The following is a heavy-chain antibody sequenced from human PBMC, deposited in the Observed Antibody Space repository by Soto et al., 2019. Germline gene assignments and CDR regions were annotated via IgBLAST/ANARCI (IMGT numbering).Heavy chain of an antibody. J-gene: IGHJ4*02. Sequence: EQGLEWMGGIIPMIGTPNYARKFEGRVTITADASTSTTYMELSSLRSDDTAVYYFSSRLGYTNWASGLGNWGQGTLGTLSS. D-gene: IGHD6-13*01. CDR2: IIPMIGTP. V-gene: IGHV1-69*01. CDR3: SSRLGYTNWASGLGN.